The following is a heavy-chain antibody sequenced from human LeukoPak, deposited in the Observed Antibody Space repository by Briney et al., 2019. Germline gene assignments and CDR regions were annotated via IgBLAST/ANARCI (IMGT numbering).Heavy chain of an antibody. Sequence: PGGSLRLSCAASGFTLSDHYMSWIRQAPGKGLEWVSYISTFSRYTSYADSVKGRFTISRDNAKNSLYLQMNSLRAEDTAVYYCARGGLSAAGTFDPWGQGTMVTVSS. CDR3: ARGGLSAAGTFDP. CDR1: GFTLSDHY. CDR2: ISTFSRYT. D-gene: IGHD6-13*01. J-gene: IGHJ5*02. V-gene: IGHV3-11*06.